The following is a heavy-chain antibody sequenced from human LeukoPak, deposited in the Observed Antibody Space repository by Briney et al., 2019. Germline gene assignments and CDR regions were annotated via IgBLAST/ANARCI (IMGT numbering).Heavy chain of an antibody. CDR1: GFTFSDYN. CDR3: ARSIGLTGGGVDV. D-gene: IGHD3-9*01. CDR2: ITDSGNTI. J-gene: IGHJ6*02. Sequence: GGSLRLSCAASGFTFSDYNMNWVRQAPGKGLEWVSCITDSGNTIHYADSVKGRFTISRDNAKNSLYLQMNSLRAEDTAVYYCARSIGLTGGGVDVWGQGTTVTVSS. V-gene: IGHV3-11*01.